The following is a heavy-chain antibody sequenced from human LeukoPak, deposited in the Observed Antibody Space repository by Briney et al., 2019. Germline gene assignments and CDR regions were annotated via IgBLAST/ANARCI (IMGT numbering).Heavy chain of an antibody. CDR1: GFTFSGYS. V-gene: IGHV3-48*01. CDR3: ARDQSDVSGYYPYLDY. CDR2: MGSSGKTI. J-gene: IGHJ4*01. Sequence: GGSLRLSCAASGFTFSGYSMNWVRQAPGKGLEWISYMGSSGKTIYYADSVKGRFTISRDNAKNSLYLQMNSLTVEDTAVYYRARDQSDVSGYYPYLDYWGQGTLVTVSS. D-gene: IGHD3-3*01.